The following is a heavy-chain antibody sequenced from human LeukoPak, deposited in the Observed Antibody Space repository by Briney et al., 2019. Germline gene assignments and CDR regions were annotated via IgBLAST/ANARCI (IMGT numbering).Heavy chain of an antibody. J-gene: IGHJ4*02. CDR2: ISDSGANK. V-gene: IGHV3-23*01. CDR1: GFTFSTYA. CDR3: AKGIRWAPHFDY. Sequence: PGGSLRLSCAASGFTFSTYAINWVRQAPGKGLEWVSLISDSGANKHYAASVKGRFTISRDNSKNTLSLQMNSLRPEDTAVYYCAKGIRWAPHFDYWGQGTLVTVSS. D-gene: IGHD4-23*01.